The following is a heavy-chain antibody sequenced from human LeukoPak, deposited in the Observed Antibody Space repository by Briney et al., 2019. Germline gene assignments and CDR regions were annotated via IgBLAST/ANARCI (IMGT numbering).Heavy chain of an antibody. V-gene: IGHV3-21*01. J-gene: IGHJ4*02. CDR1: GFTFSSYT. CDR2: ISSTKTYI. Sequence: GGSLRLSCAVSGFTFSSYTMHWVRQAPGQGREWVSSISSTKTYIYYADSVKGRFTISRDNAKNSLYLQMNSLRADDTAMYYCARGRDGYPGGYWGLGTLVSVSS. CDR3: ARGRDGYPGGY. D-gene: IGHD5-24*01.